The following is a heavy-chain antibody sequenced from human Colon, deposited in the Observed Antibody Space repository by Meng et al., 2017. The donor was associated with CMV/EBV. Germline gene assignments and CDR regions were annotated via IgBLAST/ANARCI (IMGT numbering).Heavy chain of an antibody. D-gene: IGHD2-2*01. CDR1: GGSISSYY. J-gene: IGHJ6*02. Sequence: SETLSLTCTVSGGSISSYYWSWIRQPPGKGLEWIGYIYYSGSTNYNPSLKSRVTISVDTSKNQFSLKLSSVPAADTAVYYCARGRCSSTNCYGGNYYYGMDVWGQGTTVTVSS. CDR2: IYYSGST. V-gene: IGHV4-59*01. CDR3: ARGRCSSTNCYGGNYYYGMDV.